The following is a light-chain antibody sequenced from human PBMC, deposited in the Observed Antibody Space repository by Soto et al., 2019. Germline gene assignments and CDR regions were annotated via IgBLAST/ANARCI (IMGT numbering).Light chain of an antibody. CDR1: QDIKNY. CDR2: LAS. CDR3: QQFDDLPRT. V-gene: IGKV1-33*01. J-gene: IGKJ4*01. Sequence: QMTQSPSSLSASVGDRVTITCQASQDIKNYLNWYQQKPGKAPKLLMYLASTLETGVPSRFSGGGSGTHFTFTISNLQPEDIATYYCQQFDDLPRTFGGGTKVDIK.